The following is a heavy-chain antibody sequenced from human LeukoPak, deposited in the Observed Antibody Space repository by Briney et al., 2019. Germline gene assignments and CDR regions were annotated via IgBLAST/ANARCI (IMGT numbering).Heavy chain of an antibody. CDR1: GFTFNSYA. J-gene: IGHJ5*02. CDR3: AKTIRFNWFDP. D-gene: IGHD3-9*01. V-gene: IGHV3-23*01. Sequence: GGSLRLSCTASGFTFNSYAMSWVRQAPGKRLEWVSAISGSGAGTYYADSVKGRFTIPRDNSKNTLYLQMNSLRAEYTAVYYCAKTIRFNWFDPWGQGTLVTVSS. CDR2: ISGSGAGT.